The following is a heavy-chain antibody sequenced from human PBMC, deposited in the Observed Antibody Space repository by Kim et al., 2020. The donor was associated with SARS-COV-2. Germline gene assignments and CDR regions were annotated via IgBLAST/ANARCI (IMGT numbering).Heavy chain of an antibody. D-gene: IGHD6-19*01. CDR3: ARDGGSGWSPSYYFDN. CDR2: SPYEGRNE. Sequence: GGSLRLSCATSGFTLRVHGIHWVRQAPGRGLEWVAVSPYEGRNEKYADSVKDRFTISRDTSKNRLYLQMSSLRVEDTAVYYCARDGGSGWSPSYYFDNWG. V-gene: IGHV3-33*05. J-gene: IGHJ4*01. CDR1: GFTLRVHG.